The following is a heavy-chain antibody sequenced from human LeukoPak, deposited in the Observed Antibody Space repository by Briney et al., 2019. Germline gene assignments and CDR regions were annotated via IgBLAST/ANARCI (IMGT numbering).Heavy chain of an antibody. CDR1: GGSFSGYY. J-gene: IGHJ4*02. CDR3: AREQINIAVAGGLFDY. D-gene: IGHD6-19*01. Sequence: PSETLSLTCAVYGGSFSGYYWSWIRQPPGKGLEWIGEINHSGSTNYNPSLKSRVTISVDTSKNQFSLKLSSVTAADTAVYYCAREQINIAVAGGLFDYWGQGTLVTVSS. V-gene: IGHV4-34*01. CDR2: INHSGST.